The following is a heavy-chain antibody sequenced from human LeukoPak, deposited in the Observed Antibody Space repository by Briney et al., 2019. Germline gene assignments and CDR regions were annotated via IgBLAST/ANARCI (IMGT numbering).Heavy chain of an antibody. J-gene: IGHJ3*02. V-gene: IGHV4-59*01. D-gene: IGHD7-27*01. CDR1: GGSISSYY. CDR3: ARGLTGDYGDAFDI. CDR2: IYYSGST. Sequence: SETLSLTCTVSGGSISSYYWSWIRQPPGKGLEWIGYIYYSGSTNYNPSLKSRVTISVDTSKNQFSLKLSSVTAADTAVYYCARGLTGDYGDAFDIWGQGTMVTVSS.